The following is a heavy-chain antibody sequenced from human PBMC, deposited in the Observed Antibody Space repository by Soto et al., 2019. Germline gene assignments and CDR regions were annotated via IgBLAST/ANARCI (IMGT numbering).Heavy chain of an antibody. CDR1: GFTFNSYS. CDR2: ITSDTPFT. D-gene: IGHD2-2*01. J-gene: IGHJ4*02. CDR3: VRNSSRLDY. V-gene: IGHV3-21*01. Sequence: GGSLRLSCAASGFTFNSYSMAWVRQAPGKGLEWVSSITSDTPFTFYADSVKGRFTMSRDNANNSLYLQMNSLRAEDTAVYFCVRNSSRLDYWGQGALVTVSS.